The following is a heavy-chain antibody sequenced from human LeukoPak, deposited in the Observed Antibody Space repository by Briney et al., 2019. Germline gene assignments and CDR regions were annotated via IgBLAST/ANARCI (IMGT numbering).Heavy chain of an antibody. J-gene: IGHJ4*02. CDR2: IYYSGST. Sequence: PSETLSLTCTVSGGSISSGDYYWSWIRQPPGKGMEWIGYIYYSGSTYYNPSLKSRVTISVDTSKNQFSLKLSSVTAADTAVYYCARDGGGYDFVDGGIDYWGQGTLVTVSS. D-gene: IGHD5-12*01. CDR1: GGSISSGDYY. CDR3: ARDGGGYDFVDGGIDY. V-gene: IGHV4-30-4*01.